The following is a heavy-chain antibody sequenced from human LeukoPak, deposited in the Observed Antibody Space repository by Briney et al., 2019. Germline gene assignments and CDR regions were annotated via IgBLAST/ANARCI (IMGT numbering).Heavy chain of an antibody. Sequence: PSETLSLTCTVSGGFLSSGDYYWSWIRQPPGKGLEWIGYIYCSGSTYYNPSLKSRVTISVDTSKNQFSLKLCSVTAADTAVYYCARDTTMDYYDSRGYSHDAFDIWGQGTMVTVSS. CDR1: GGFLSSGDYY. CDR2: IYCSGST. D-gene: IGHD3-22*01. CDR3: ARDTTMDYYDSRGYSHDAFDI. V-gene: IGHV4-30-4*01. J-gene: IGHJ3*02.